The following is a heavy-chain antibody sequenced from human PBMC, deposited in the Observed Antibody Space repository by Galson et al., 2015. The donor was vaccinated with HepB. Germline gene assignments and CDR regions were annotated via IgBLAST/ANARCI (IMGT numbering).Heavy chain of an antibody. CDR1: GFTFSSYA. D-gene: IGHD3-10*01. J-gene: IGHJ6*02. CDR3: AKAQGSGSYYKGDYYYYGMDV. V-gene: IGHV3-23*01. Sequence: SLRLSCAASGFTFSSYAMSWVRQAPGKGLEWVSAISGSGGSTYYADSVKGRFTISRDNSKNTLYLQMNSLRAEDTAVYYCAKAQGSGSYYKGDYYYYGMDVWGQGTTVTVSS. CDR2: ISGSGGST.